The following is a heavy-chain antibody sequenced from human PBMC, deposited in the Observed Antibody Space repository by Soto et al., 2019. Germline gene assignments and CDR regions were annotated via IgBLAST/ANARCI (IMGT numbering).Heavy chain of an antibody. D-gene: IGHD5-18*01. J-gene: IGHJ6*02. V-gene: IGHV5-51*01. CDR2: IYPGDSDT. CDR1: GYSFTSYW. CDR3: ARLCIQLRRPREYYYYGMDV. Sequence: GESLKISCKGSGYSFTSYWIGWVRQMPGKVLEWMGIIYPGDSDTRYSPSFQGQVTISADKSISTAYLQWSSLKASDTAMYDCARLCIQLRRPREYYYYGMDVWGQGXTVTVYS.